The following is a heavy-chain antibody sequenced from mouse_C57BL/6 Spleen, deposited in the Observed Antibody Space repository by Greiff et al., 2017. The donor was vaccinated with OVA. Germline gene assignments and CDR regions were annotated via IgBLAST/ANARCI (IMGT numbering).Heavy chain of an antibody. J-gene: IGHJ2*01. D-gene: IGHD1-1*02. CDR2: IDPENGDT. CDR1: GFNIKDDY. CDR3: TTSGWDY. Sequence: EVKLMESGAELVRPGASVKLSCTASGFNIKDDYMHWVKQRPEQGLEWIGWIDPENGDTAYASKFQGKATITADTSSNTAYLQLSSLTSEDTAVYYCTTSGWDYWGQGTTLTVSS. V-gene: IGHV14-4*01.